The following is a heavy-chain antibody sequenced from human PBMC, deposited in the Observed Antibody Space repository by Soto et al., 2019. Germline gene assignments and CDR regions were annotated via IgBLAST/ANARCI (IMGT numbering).Heavy chain of an antibody. CDR3: ARRGEEGWFDY. V-gene: IGHV4-39*01. CDR1: GGSISSSSYY. CDR2: IYYSGST. D-gene: IGHD3-16*01. Sequence: QLQLQESGPGLVKPSETLSLTCTVSGGSISSSSYYWGWIRRPPGKGLEWIGSIYYSGSTYYNPSLKSRVTISVDTSKNQFSLKLSSVTAADTAVYYCARRGEEGWFDYWGQGTLVTVSS. J-gene: IGHJ4*02.